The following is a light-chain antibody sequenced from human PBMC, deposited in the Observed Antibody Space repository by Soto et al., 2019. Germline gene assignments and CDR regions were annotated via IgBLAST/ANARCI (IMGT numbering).Light chain of an antibody. V-gene: IGKV1-5*03. CDR1: QSISTW. J-gene: IGKJ4*01. CDR2: KAS. Sequence: DVQVTQSPSTLSASVGYRFTITCLASQSISTWLAWYQQKPGKAPNLLIYKASRLETGVPSRFSGSGSGTEFTLTIRFLQPDDFATYYCQQYNSYSPLTFGGGTKVDIK. CDR3: QQYNSYSPLT.